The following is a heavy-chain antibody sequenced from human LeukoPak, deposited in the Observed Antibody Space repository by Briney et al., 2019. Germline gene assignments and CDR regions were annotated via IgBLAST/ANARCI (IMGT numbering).Heavy chain of an antibody. D-gene: IGHD4-23*01. CDR1: GGSISSGGYS. Sequence: RPSETLSLTCAVSGGSISSGGYSWSWIRQPPGKGLEWIGYIYHSGSTYYSPSLKSRVTISMDTSKNQFSLKLNSVTAADTAVYYCARDRGGNYGGNLDSWGQGTLVTVSS. CDR2: IYHSGST. CDR3: ARDRGGNYGGNLDS. V-gene: IGHV4-30-2*01. J-gene: IGHJ4*02.